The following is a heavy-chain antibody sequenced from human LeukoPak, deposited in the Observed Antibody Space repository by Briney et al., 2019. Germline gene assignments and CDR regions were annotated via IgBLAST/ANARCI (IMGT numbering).Heavy chain of an antibody. V-gene: IGHV3-23*01. CDR1: GFTFNFYA. Sequence: PGGSLRLSCAASGFTFNFYAMTWVRQAPGKGLEWVASLNPNGDKTYDADSVKGRFTISRDNSNNTVFLEMNSLRVEDTAIYYCAKEVQVWAPDRYFDLWGRGTLVTVS. CDR2: LNPNGDKT. J-gene: IGHJ2*01. CDR3: AKEVQVWAPDRYFDL. D-gene: IGHD7-27*01.